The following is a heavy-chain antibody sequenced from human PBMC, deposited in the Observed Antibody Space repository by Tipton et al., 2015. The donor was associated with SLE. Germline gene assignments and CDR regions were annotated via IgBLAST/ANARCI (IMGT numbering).Heavy chain of an antibody. D-gene: IGHD3-3*01. CDR2: IYYSGST. CDR1: GGSISSSSYY. J-gene: IGHJ4*02. CDR3: ARQDFWSGYTSY. V-gene: IGHV4-39*07. Sequence: TLSLTCTVSGGSISSSSYYWGWIRQPPGKGLEWIGSIYYSGSTYYNPSLKSRVTISVDTSKNRFSLKLSSVTAADTAVYYCARQDFWSGYTSYWGQGTLVTVSS.